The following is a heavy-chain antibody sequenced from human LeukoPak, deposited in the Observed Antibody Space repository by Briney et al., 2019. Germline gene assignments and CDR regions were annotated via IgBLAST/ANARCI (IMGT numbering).Heavy chain of an antibody. CDR2: ISYHGSNK. CDR1: GFTLSSYS. V-gene: IGHV3-30*04. J-gene: IGHJ4*02. CDR3: ARSPERLGQGYLDS. D-gene: IGHD3/OR15-3a*01. Sequence: GGSLRLSCAASGFTLSSYSMYSVRQAPGKGLQWLTLISYHGSNKDYTDSVKGRFIISRDNSKNTLFLQMNSLRTEDTAIYLYARSPERLGQGYLDSWGQGTLVTVSS.